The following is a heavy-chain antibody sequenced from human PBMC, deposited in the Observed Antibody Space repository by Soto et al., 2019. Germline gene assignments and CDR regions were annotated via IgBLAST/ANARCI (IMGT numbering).Heavy chain of an antibody. CDR2: IIPILGIA. V-gene: IGHV1-69*04. CDR1: GGTFSSYA. Sequence: ASVKVSCKASGGTFSSYAISWVRQAPGQGLEWMGRIIPILGIANYEQKFQGRVTITADKSTGTAYMGLSSLRSDDTAVYYCARGKLSADYAFLSGYSYYCGMDVWGQGTPVTVSS. J-gene: IGHJ6*02. CDR3: ARGKLSADYAFLSGYSYYCGMDV. D-gene: IGHD3-3*01.